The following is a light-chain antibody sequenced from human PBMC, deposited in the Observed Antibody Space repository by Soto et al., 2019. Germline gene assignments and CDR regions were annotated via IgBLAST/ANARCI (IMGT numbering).Light chain of an antibody. Sequence: QSVLTQPASVSGSPGQSITISCTGTSSAVGGYNDDSWYQQPPGKAPKLMNYDVNNRPSGVSSCFAGYKSSNTAPLTISVLQDDDEADYYCSWYTSRSTWVFGRGTKLTVL. V-gene: IGLV2-14*01. CDR1: SSAVGGYND. CDR3: SWYTSRSTWV. J-gene: IGLJ3*02. CDR2: DVN.